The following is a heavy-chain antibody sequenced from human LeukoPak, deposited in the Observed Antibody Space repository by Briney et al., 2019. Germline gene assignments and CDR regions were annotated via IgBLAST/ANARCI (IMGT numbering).Heavy chain of an antibody. CDR1: GFTFDDYG. D-gene: IGHD3-10*01. Sequence: GGSLRLSCAASGFTFDDYGMSWVRPAPGKGLEWVSGINWNGGSTGYADSVKGRFTISRDNAKTSLYLQMNSLRAEDTAVYYCAREINYGSGSYYNVHYYYGMDVWGQGTTVTVSS. CDR2: INWNGGST. J-gene: IGHJ6*02. V-gene: IGHV3-20*04. CDR3: AREINYGSGSYYNVHYYYGMDV.